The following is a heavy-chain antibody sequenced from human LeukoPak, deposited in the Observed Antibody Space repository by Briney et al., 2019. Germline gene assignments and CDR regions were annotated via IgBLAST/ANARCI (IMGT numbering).Heavy chain of an antibody. D-gene: IGHD3-9*01. J-gene: IGHJ3*02. CDR1: GGSFSGYY. CDR2: IYYSEST. CDR3: ARNDILSGYYNAGNAFDI. V-gene: IGHV4-34*01. Sequence: SETLSLTCAVYGGSFSGYYWSWIRQPPGKGLEWIGYIYYSESTYYNPSLKSRVTISVDTSKNQFSLKLSSVTAADTAVYYCARNDILSGYYNAGNAFDIWGQGTMVTVSS.